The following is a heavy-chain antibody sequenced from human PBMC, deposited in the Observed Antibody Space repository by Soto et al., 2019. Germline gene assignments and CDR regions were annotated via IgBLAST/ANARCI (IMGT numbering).Heavy chain of an antibody. CDR1: GGSISSGDYD. CDR2: IYNSGNT. CDR3: ARGPSGDKVDY. V-gene: IGHV4-30-4*01. D-gene: IGHD1-26*01. Sequence: QVQLQESGPGLVEPSQTLSLTCTVSGGSISSGDYDWSWIRQPPGKDLEWIGHIYNSGNTYSNPSLKSRVTISVDTSKNQFSLKVSSVTAADTAVYYCARGPSGDKVDYWGQGTLVTVSS. J-gene: IGHJ4*02.